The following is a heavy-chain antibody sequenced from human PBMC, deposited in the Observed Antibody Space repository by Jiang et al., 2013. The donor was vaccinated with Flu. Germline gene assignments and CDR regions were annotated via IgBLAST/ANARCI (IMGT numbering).Heavy chain of an antibody. D-gene: IGHD6-6*01. J-gene: IGHJ6*02. V-gene: IGHV4-59*01. CDR3: ARDLGIAASGGLDV. Sequence: TCTVTGDSFNDLLLELDPAAPWKGLEWIGFIYSSGNTNHNPSLKSRVTIEIDTSKNQFSLKLKSVTAADTAVYYCARDLGIAASGGLDVWGQGTTVTVSS. CDR1: GDSFNDLL. CDR2: IYSSGNT.